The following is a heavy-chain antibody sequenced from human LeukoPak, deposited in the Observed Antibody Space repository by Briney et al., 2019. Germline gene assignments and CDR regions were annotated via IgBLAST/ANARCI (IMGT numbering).Heavy chain of an antibody. CDR2: IFYSGRT. CDR3: ARQIAVVEPTDPNWFDS. D-gene: IGHD2-21*01. Sequence: SETLFLTCSVSGDSISSSSHYWGWIRQPPGKGLEWIGSIFYSGRTYSTPSLKSRVTMSLDTSKNQFSPRLTSVTAADTAIYYCARQIAVVEPTDPNWFDSWGQGTLVTVSS. V-gene: IGHV4-39*07. J-gene: IGHJ5*01. CDR1: GDSISSSSHY.